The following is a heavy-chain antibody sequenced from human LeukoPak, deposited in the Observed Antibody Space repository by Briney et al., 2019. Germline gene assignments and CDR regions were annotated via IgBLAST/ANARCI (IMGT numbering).Heavy chain of an antibody. D-gene: IGHD3-22*01. CDR2: IIPIFGTA. CDR1: GGTFSSYA. V-gene: IGHV1-69*01. CDR3: ARGDSSGYYYFYY. Sequence: ASVKVSCKASGGTFSSYAISWVRQAPGQGLEWMGGIIPIFGTANYAQKFQGRVTITADESTSTAYMERNSLRSEDTAVYYCARGDSSGYYYFYYWGQGTLVTVSS. J-gene: IGHJ4*02.